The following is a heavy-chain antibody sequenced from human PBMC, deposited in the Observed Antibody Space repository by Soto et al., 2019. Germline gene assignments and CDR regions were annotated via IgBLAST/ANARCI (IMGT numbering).Heavy chain of an antibody. CDR3: ARRGYSSSWPLDY. Sequence: GGSLRLSCAASGFTFSSYWMSWVRQAPGKGLEWVANIKQDGSEKYYVDSVKGRFTISRDNAKNSLYLQMNSLRAEDTAVYYCARRGYSSSWPLDYWGQGTLVTVSS. CDR2: IKQDGSEK. CDR1: GFTFSSYW. D-gene: IGHD6-13*01. V-gene: IGHV3-7*01. J-gene: IGHJ4*02.